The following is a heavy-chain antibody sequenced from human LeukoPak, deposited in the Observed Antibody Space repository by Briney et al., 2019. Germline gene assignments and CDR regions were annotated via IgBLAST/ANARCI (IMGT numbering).Heavy chain of an antibody. J-gene: IGHJ6*03. D-gene: IGHD6-19*01. V-gene: IGHV1-8*03. Sequence: ASVKVSCKASGYTFTSYDINWVRQATGQGLEWMGWMNPNSGNTGYAQKFQGRVTITRNTSISAAYMELSSLRSEDTAVYYCARVGSGWSPRTPYYYYYMDVWGKGTTATISS. CDR3: ARVGSGWSPRTPYYYYYMDV. CDR2: MNPNSGNT. CDR1: GYTFTSYD.